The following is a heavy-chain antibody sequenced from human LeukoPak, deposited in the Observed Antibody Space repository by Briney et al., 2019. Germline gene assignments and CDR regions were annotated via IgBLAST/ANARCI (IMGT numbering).Heavy chain of an antibody. D-gene: IGHD5-12*01. Sequence: GGSLRLSCAVSGINFRRYWMAWVRQAPGKGLEWVANMKQDGSEKYYVDSVKGRFTISRDNAKNSLYLEMNSLRVEDTAVYYCARDLGHTGYDLYDYWGQGTLVTVSS. V-gene: IGHV3-7*01. CDR3: ARDLGHTGYDLYDY. CDR2: MKQDGSEK. CDR1: GINFRRYW. J-gene: IGHJ4*02.